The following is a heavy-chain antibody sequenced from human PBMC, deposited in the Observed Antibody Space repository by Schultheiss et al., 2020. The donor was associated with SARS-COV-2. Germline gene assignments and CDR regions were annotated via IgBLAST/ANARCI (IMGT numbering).Heavy chain of an antibody. Sequence: GGSLRLSCAASGFTFSSYGMHWVRQAPGKGLEWVAVIWYDGSNKYYADSVKGRFTISRDNSKNTLYLQMNSLRAEDTAVYYCARGATTPVDAFDIWGQGTMVTVSS. V-gene: IGHV3-33*01. J-gene: IGHJ3*02. CDR3: ARGATTPVDAFDI. D-gene: IGHD5-24*01. CDR2: IWYDGSNK. CDR1: GFTFSSYG.